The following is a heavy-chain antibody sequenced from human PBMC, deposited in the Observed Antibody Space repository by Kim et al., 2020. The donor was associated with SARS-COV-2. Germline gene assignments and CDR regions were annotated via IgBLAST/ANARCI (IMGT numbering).Heavy chain of an antibody. V-gene: IGHV4-61*01. CDR3: ARDLAAVAGTSGLFDY. J-gene: IGHJ4*01. CDR1: GGSVSSGSYY. CDR2: IYYSGST. D-gene: IGHD6-19*01. Sequence: SETLSLTCTVSGGSVSSGSYYWSWIRQPPGKGLEWIGYIYYSGSTNYNPSLKSRVTISVDTSKNQFSLKLSSVTAADTAVYYCARDLAAVAGTSGLFDY.